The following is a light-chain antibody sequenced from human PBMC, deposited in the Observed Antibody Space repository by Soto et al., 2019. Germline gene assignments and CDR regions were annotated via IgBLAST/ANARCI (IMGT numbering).Light chain of an antibody. CDR1: SSNIGSNY. V-gene: IGLV1-47*01. CDR3: AAWDDSLSGPGV. J-gene: IGLJ2*01. CDR2: RNS. Sequence: QSVLTQPPSASGTPGQRVTISCSGSSSNIGSNYVYWYQQLPGMAPKLLIYRNSQRPSGVPDRFSGSKSGTSASLAISGLRSEDEADYYCAAWDDSLSGPGVFGGGTQLTVL.